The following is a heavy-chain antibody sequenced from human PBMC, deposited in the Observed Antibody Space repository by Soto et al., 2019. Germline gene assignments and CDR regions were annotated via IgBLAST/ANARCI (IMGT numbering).Heavy chain of an antibody. CDR3: AKRISGWYEIDY. Sequence: LRLSCVASGFTFSGYAMTWVRQAPGKGLEWVSAITGGGGSTYYADPVKGRFTISRDNSKNTLYLQMNSPRAEDTAVYYCAKRISGWYEIDYWGQGTLVTVSS. CDR2: ITGGGGST. CDR1: GFTFSGYA. J-gene: IGHJ4*02. V-gene: IGHV3-23*01. D-gene: IGHD6-19*01.